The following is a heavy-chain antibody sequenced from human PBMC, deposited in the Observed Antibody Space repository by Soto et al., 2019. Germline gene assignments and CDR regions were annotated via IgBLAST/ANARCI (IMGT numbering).Heavy chain of an antibody. CDR3: AKDPGYNWNRSGAFDI. J-gene: IGHJ3*02. CDR2: ISWNSGSI. V-gene: IGHV3-9*01. D-gene: IGHD1-20*01. Sequence: GGSLRLSCAASGFTFDDYAMHWVRQAPGKGLEWVSGISWNSGSIGYADSVKGRFTISRDNAKNSLYLQMNSLRAEDTALYYCAKDPGYNWNRSGAFDIWGQGTMVTVSS. CDR1: GFTFDDYA.